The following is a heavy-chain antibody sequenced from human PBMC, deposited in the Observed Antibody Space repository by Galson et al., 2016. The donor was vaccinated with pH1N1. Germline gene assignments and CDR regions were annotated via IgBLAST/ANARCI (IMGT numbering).Heavy chain of an antibody. J-gene: IGHJ4*02. CDR3: IRDSRGYDFWSGYRLPDSEY. V-gene: IGHV3-49*04. CDR1: GFTFGDYN. Sequence: SLRLSCAASGFTFGDYNMNWVRQAPGKGLEWVGFIRSKTYGGTTEYAASVKGRFTISRDDSKSIAYLQMNSLKTEDTAVYYCIRDSRGYDFWSGYRLPDSEYWGQGTLVTVSS. D-gene: IGHD3-3*01. CDR2: IRSKTYGGTT.